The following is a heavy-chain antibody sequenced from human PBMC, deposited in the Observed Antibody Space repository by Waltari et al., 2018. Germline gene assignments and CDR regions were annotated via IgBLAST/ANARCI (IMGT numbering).Heavy chain of an antibody. V-gene: IGHV4-59*01. CDR2: IYYSGST. Sequence: QVQLQESGPGLVKPSETLSLTCTVSGGSISSYYWRWIRQPPGKGLEWIGYIYYSGSTNYNPSLKSRVTISVDTSKNQFSLKLSSVTAADTAVYYCARGLDWYFDLWGRGTLVTVSS. CDR3: ARGLDWYFDL. CDR1: GGSISSYY. J-gene: IGHJ2*01.